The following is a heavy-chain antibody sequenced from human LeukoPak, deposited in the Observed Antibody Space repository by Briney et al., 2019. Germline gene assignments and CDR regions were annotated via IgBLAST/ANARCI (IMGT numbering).Heavy chain of an antibody. CDR2: INPNSGGT. Sequence: ASVKVSCKASGYTFTGYYMHWVRQAPGQGLEWMGWINPNSGGTNYARKFQGRVTMTRDTSISTAYMELSRLRSDDTAVYYCARARDYGDSRFDYWGQGTLVTVSS. V-gene: IGHV1-2*02. CDR3: ARARDYGDSRFDY. CDR1: GYTFTGYY. J-gene: IGHJ4*02. D-gene: IGHD4-17*01.